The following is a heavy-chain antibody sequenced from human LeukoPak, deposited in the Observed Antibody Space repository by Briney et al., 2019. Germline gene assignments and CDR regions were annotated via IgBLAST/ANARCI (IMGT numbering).Heavy chain of an antibody. CDR3: ARVRELLWFGGDLDY. Sequence: GASVKVSCKASGYTFTSYYMHWVRQAPGQGLEWMGIINPSGGSTSYAQKFQGRVTMTRDTSASTVYTELSSLRSEDTAVYYCARVRELLWFGGDLDYWGQGTLVTVSS. CDR1: GYTFTSYY. J-gene: IGHJ4*02. D-gene: IGHD3-10*01. CDR2: INPSGGST. V-gene: IGHV1-46*01.